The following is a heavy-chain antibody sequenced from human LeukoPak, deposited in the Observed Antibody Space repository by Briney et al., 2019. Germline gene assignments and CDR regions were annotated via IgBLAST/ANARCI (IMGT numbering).Heavy chain of an antibody. CDR2: IIPIFGTA. CDR3: AREWVYCGGDCGAPHYYYYMDV. D-gene: IGHD2-21*01. V-gene: IGHV1-69*05. J-gene: IGHJ6*03. Sequence: SVKVSCKASGGTFSSYAISWVRQAPGQGLEWMGGIIPIFGTANYAQKFQGRVTITTDESTSTAYMELSSLRSEDTAVYYCAREWVYCGGDCGAPHYYYYMDVWGKGTTVTVSS. CDR1: GGTFSSYA.